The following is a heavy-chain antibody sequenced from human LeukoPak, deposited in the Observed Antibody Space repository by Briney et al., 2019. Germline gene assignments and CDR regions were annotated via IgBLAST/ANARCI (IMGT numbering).Heavy chain of an antibody. D-gene: IGHD3-3*01. CDR2: IKQDGSEK. CDR1: GFTFSSYW. CDR3: ARVVTYYDFWSGYAHLPAYYYGMDV. J-gene: IGHJ6*02. V-gene: IGHV3-7*01. Sequence: QAGGSLRLSCAASGFTFSSYWMSWVRQAPGKGLEWVANIKQDGSEKYYVDSVKGRFTISRDNAKNSLYLQMNSLRAEDTAVYYCARVVTYYDFWSGYAHLPAYYYGMDVWGQGTTVTVSS.